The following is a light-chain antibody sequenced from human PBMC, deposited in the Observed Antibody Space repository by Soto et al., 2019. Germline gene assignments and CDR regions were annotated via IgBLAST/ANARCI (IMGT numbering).Light chain of an antibody. CDR3: QQYDSSPIT. V-gene: IGKV3D-15*01. CDR2: HAS. Sequence: EIVIAQSPATLSSAPVERATLSCRASQSVSSNLAWYQQKPGQAPRLLIYHASNRATGIPARFSGSGSGTDFTLTITPLEPDDFVVYFCQQYDSSPITFGQGTRLEI. J-gene: IGKJ5*01. CDR1: QSVSSN.